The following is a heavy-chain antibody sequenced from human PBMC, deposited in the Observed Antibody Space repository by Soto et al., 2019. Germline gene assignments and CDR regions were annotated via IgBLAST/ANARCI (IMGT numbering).Heavy chain of an antibody. Sequence: GESLKISCKASGDSFTGYWIGWVRQMPGKGLEWMGIIYVDDSDTRYSPSLQGQVAISADKSISTAYLQWSSLKASDTAIYYCARGSGSVFDYWGQGTLVTVSS. CDR1: GDSFTGYW. CDR2: IYVDDSDT. J-gene: IGHJ4*02. D-gene: IGHD3-10*01. CDR3: ARGSGSVFDY. V-gene: IGHV5-51*01.